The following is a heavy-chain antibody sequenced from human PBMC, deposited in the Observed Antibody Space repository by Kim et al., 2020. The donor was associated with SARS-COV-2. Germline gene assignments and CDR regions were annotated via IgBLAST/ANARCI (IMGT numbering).Heavy chain of an antibody. J-gene: IGHJ6*02. V-gene: IGHV4-30-2*04. D-gene: IGHD5-18*01. CDR3: ARSGYSYGYDYYYGMDV. Sequence: LRSRVTISVDTSKNQFSLKLSSVTAADTAVYYCARSGYSYGYDYYYGMDVWGQGTTVTVSS.